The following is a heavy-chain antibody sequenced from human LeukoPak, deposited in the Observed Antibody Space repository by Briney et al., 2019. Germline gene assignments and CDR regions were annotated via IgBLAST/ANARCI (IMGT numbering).Heavy chain of an antibody. CDR2: IRSKAYGGTT. Sequence: GGSLGLSCTASGFTFGDYAMSWVRQAPGKGLEWVGFIRSKAYGGTTEYAASVKGRFTISRDDSKSIAYLQMNSLKTEDTAVYYCTRDRGDFWSGATYYMDVWGKGTTVTVSS. CDR3: TRDRGDFWSGATYYMDV. V-gene: IGHV3-49*04. D-gene: IGHD3-3*01. J-gene: IGHJ6*03. CDR1: GFTFGDYA.